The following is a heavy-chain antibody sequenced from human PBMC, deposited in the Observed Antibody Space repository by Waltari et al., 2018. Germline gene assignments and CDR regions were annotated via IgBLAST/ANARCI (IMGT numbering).Heavy chain of an antibody. CDR2: ISDCSSYI. CDR1: GFTFSTYS. Sequence: EVQLVESGGGLVKPGGSLTLSCAASGFTFSTYSMNWVRQAPGNGLGWVSSISDCSSYIYYTYSVKGRFTISSDNAKNSLYLQMNSLRAEDTAVYYCAGVGRDYGHRGDFDYWGQGTLVTVSS. CDR3: AGVGRDYGHRGDFDY. V-gene: IGHV3-21*01. J-gene: IGHJ4*02. D-gene: IGHD4-17*01.